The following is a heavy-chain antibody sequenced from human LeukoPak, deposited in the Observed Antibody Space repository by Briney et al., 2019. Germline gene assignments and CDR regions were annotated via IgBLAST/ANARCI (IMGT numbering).Heavy chain of an antibody. V-gene: IGHV3-23*01. CDR1: GFTFSSFD. CDR2: ISGSGGST. Sequence: GGSLRLSCAASGFTFSSFDMNWVRQAPGKGLEWVSAISGSGGSTYYADSVKGRFTISRDNSKNTLYLQMNSLRAEDTAVYYCAKERGSVGATFFDYWGQGTLVTVSS. D-gene: IGHD1-26*01. CDR3: AKERGSVGATFFDY. J-gene: IGHJ4*02.